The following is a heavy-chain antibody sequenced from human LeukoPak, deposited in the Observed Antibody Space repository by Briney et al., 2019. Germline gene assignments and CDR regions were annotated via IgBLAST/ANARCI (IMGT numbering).Heavy chain of an antibody. CDR3: ATAAGASFFYY. D-gene: IGHD6-25*01. CDR1: GFTVSSNY. Sequence: VGSLRLSCAASGFTVSSNYMSWVRQAPGKGLEWVSVIYSGGSTYYADSVKGRFTISRDNSKNTLYLQMNSLRAEDTAVYYCATAAGASFFYYWAQGTLVTVSS. J-gene: IGHJ4*02. V-gene: IGHV3-53*01. CDR2: IYSGGST.